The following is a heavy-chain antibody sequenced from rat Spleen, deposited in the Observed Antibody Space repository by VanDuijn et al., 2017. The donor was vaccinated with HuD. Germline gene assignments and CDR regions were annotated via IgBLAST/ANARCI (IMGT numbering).Heavy chain of an antibody. D-gene: IGHD1-11*01. V-gene: IGHV5-22*01. CDR1: GFTFSDYY. J-gene: IGHJ4*01. Sequence: EVQLVESGGGLVQPGRSLKVSCVASGFTFSDYYMAWVRQAPKKGLEWVASISYEGSSTYYGDSVKGRFTISKDNAKSTLYLQMNSLRSADTATYYCARRLNYGGSMDAWGQGSSVTVSS. CDR2: ISYEGSST. CDR3: ARRLNYGGSMDA.